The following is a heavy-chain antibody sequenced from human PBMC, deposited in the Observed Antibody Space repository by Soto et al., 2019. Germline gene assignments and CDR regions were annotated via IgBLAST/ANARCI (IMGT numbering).Heavy chain of an antibody. V-gene: IGHV3-30*03. CDR1: GFTFSSHG. CDR3: AREVPAACFDY. D-gene: IGHD2-2*01. Sequence: GGSLRLSCAASGFTFSSHGLHWVRQAPGKGLEWVAIVSFDGSDRFYADSVKGRFTISRDNSKNTLYLQMNSLRAEDTAVYYCAREVPAACFDYWGQGTLVTVSS. CDR2: VSFDGSDR. J-gene: IGHJ4*02.